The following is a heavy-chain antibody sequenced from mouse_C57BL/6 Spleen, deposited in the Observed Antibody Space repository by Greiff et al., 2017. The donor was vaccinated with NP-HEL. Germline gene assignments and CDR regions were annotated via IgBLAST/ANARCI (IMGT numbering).Heavy chain of an antibody. CDR1: GYTFTSYW. D-gene: IGHD1-1*01. CDR2: IYPSDSET. Sequence: QVQLQQPGAELVRPGSSVKLSCKASGYTFTSYWMDWVKQRPGQGLEWIGNIYPSDSETHYNQKFKDKATLTVDKSSSTAYMQLSSLTSEDSAVYYCARSYGSRGFDVWGTGTTVTVSS. CDR3: ARSYGSRGFDV. V-gene: IGHV1-61*01. J-gene: IGHJ1*03.